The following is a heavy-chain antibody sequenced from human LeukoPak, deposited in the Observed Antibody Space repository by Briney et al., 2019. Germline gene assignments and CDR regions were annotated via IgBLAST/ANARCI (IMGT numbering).Heavy chain of an antibody. CDR3: ARGVGVVASIDY. CDR1: GGSISRYY. CDR2: IYYSGSN. J-gene: IGHJ4*02. V-gene: IGHV4-59*01. Sequence: SETLSLTCTVSGGSISRYYWSWVRQPPGKGLEWIGYIYYSGSNNYNPSLMSRGTISVDTSKNQFSLKLSSVPAADTAMYYCARGVGVVASIDYWGQGTLVTVSS. D-gene: IGHD5-12*01.